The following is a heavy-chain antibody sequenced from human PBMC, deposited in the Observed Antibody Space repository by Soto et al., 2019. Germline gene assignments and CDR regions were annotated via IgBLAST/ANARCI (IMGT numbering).Heavy chain of an antibody. J-gene: IGHJ3*02. CDR1: GFTFSNYG. D-gene: IGHD3-22*01. CDR2: IWYDGISK. CDR3: ARGRGTYYFDSSGLGDAFDI. Sequence: QVQLVESGGGVVQPGRSLRLSCAASGFTFSNYGMYWVRQAPGKGLEWGAVIWYDGISKYYADSVKGRFTISRDNSKNTLYLQMNSLRAEDTAVYYCARGRGTYYFDSSGLGDAFDIWGQGTMVTVSS. V-gene: IGHV3-33*01.